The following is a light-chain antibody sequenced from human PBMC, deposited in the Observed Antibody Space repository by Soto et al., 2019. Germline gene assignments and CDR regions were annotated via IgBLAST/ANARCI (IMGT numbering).Light chain of an antibody. J-gene: IGKJ2*01. CDR1: QSISSW. CDR2: KAS. CDR3: QQYNSPYT. V-gene: IGKV1-5*03. Sequence: DIQMTQSPSTLSASVGARVTITCRASQSISSWLAWYQQKPGKAPKLLIYKASSLESGVPSRFSGSGSGTEFTLTLSSLQPDDFATYYCQQYNSPYTFGQGTKLEIK.